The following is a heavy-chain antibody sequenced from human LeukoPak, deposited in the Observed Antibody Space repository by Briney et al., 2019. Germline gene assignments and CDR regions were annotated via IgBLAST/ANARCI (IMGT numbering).Heavy chain of an antibody. V-gene: IGHV3-20*04. Sequence: GGSLRLSCAASGFTLDDYAMTWVRQAPGKGLECLSGINWNGGSTGYADSVKGRFTISRDNAKNSLYLQVDTLRAEDTALYYCARGPYGSGSYYSPFDNWGQGTLVTVSS. J-gene: IGHJ4*02. D-gene: IGHD3-10*01. CDR1: GFTLDDYA. CDR2: INWNGGST. CDR3: ARGPYGSGSYYSPFDN.